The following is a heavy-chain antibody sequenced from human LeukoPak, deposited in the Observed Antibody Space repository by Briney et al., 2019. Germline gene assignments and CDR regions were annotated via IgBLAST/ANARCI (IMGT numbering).Heavy chain of an antibody. CDR3: ARDRLVVKGPPRDAFDI. CDR2: ISSSSSYI. Sequence: GGSLRLSCAASGFTFSSYSMNWVRQAPGKGLEWVSSISSSSSYIYYADSVKGRFTISRDNAKNSLYLQMNSLRAEDTAVYYCARDRLVVKGPPRDAFDIWGQGQWSPSLQ. J-gene: IGHJ3*02. CDR1: GFTFSSYS. V-gene: IGHV3-21*01. D-gene: IGHD2-15*01.